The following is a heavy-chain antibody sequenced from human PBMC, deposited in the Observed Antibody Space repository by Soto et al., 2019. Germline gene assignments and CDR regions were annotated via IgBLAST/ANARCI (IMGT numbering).Heavy chain of an antibody. J-gene: IGHJ5*02. V-gene: IGHV1-69*04. D-gene: IGHD3-22*01. Sequence: SVKVSCKASGGTFSTYTITWVRQAPGQGLEWMGRIIPIIGIINHAQKFQGRVTITADKFTGTAYMELTRLRSDDMAVYYCAGDPDSHYNDSHAYSYPWGQGTLVTVSS. CDR1: GGTFSTYT. CDR2: IIPIIGII. CDR3: AGDPDSHYNDSHAYSYP.